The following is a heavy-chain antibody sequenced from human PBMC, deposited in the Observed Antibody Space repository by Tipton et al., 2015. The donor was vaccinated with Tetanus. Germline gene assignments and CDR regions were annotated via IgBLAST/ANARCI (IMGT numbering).Heavy chain of an antibody. J-gene: IGHJ6*02. CDR3: ARSNSEEDYYYYGMDV. V-gene: IGHV3-23*04. CDR2: ISGSGGST. D-gene: IGHD4-11*01. Sequence: QLVQSGGGLVKAGGSLRLACVASGFSLSAHNMFWVRQAPGKGLEWVSAISGSGGSTYYADSVKGRFTISRDNSKNTLYLQMNSLRAEDTAVYYCARSNSEEDYYYYGMDVWGQGTTVTVSS. CDR1: GFSLSAHN.